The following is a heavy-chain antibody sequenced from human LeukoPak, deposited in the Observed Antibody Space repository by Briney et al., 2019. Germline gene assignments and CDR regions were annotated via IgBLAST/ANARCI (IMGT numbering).Heavy chain of an antibody. Sequence: TGGSLRLSCAASGFTFSSYGMSWVRQAPGKGLEWVSAISGSGGSTYYADSVKGRFTISRDNSKNTLYLQMNSLRAEDTAVYYCAKDMGDRIVVVITICDYWGQGTLVTVSS. CDR3: AKDMGDRIVVVITICDY. CDR1: GFTFSSYG. V-gene: IGHV3-23*01. J-gene: IGHJ4*02. CDR2: ISGSGGST. D-gene: IGHD3-22*01.